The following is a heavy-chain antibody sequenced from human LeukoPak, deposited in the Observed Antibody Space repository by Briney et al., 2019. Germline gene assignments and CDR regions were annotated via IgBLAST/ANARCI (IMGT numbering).Heavy chain of an antibody. CDR1: GYSFPSYG. CDR2: ISAYNGNT. Sequence: VASVKVSCKASGYSFPSYGINWVRQAPGQGLEWMGWISAYNGNTNYAQNLQGRVTMTTDTSTSTAYMELRSLRSDDTAVYYCATRGRMITFGGVIAYERYFQHWGQGTLVTVSS. D-gene: IGHD3-16*02. CDR3: ATRGRMITFGGVIAYERYFQH. V-gene: IGHV1-18*01. J-gene: IGHJ1*01.